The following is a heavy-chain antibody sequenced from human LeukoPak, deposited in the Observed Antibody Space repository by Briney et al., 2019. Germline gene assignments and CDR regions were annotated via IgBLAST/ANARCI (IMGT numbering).Heavy chain of an antibody. D-gene: IGHD1-26*01. J-gene: IGHJ4*02. CDR3: ARVSIVGATTHDY. CDR2: IYYSGST. V-gene: IGHV4-59*01. CDR1: GGSISSYY. Sequence: KPSETLSLTCPVSGGSISSYYWSWIRQPPGKGLEWIGYIYYSGSTNYNPSLKSRVTISVDTSKNQFSLKLSSVTAADTAVYYCARVSIVGATTHDYWGQGTLVTVSS.